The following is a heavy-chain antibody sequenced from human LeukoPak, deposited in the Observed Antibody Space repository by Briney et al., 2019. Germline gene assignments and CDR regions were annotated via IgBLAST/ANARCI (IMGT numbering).Heavy chain of an antibody. Sequence: SETLSLTCTVSGGSISSYYWSWIRQPPGKGLEWIGYIYYSGSTNYNPSLKSRVTISVDTSKNQFSLKLSSVTAADTAVYYCARGRYRGLYGDSFFDYWGQGTLVTVSS. CDR3: ARGRYRGLYGDSFFDY. D-gene: IGHD4-17*01. CDR2: IYYSGST. J-gene: IGHJ4*02. V-gene: IGHV4-59*01. CDR1: GGSISSYY.